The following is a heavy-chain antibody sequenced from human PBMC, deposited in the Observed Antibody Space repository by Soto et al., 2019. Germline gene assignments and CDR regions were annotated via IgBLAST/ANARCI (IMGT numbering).Heavy chain of an antibody. CDR3: ARTLPSDYSEIDY. Sequence: GGSLRLSCAASGFTFSDYYMSWIRQAPGKGLEWVSYISSSGSTIYYADSVKGRFTISRDNAKNSLYLQMNSLRAEDTAVYYCARTLPSDYSEIDYWGQGTLVTVSS. D-gene: IGHD4-4*01. CDR2: ISSSGSTI. V-gene: IGHV3-11*01. J-gene: IGHJ4*02. CDR1: GFTFSDYY.